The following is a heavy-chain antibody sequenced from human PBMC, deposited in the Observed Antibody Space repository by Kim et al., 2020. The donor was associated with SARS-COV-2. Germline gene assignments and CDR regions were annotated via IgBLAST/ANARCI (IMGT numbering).Heavy chain of an antibody. J-gene: IGHJ6*02. Sequence: GGSLRLSCAASGFTLRSYWINWVRQAPGKGLVWVSRIGGDGISTHYADSVKGRFTVSRDNDDNTVYLQMNSLRADDTAVYYCARGMLKNGFDVWGQGTTVTVSS. CDR3: ARGMLKNGFDV. V-gene: IGHV3-74*01. CDR2: IGGDGIST. D-gene: IGHD3-10*02. CDR1: GFTLRSYW.